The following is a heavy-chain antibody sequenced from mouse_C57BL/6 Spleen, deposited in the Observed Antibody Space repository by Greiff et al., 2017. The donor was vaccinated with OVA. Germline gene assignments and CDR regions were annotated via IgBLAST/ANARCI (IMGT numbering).Heavy chain of an antibody. Sequence: VMLVESGPGLVQPSQSLSITCTVSGFSLTSYGVHWVRQSPGKGLEWLGVIWSGGSTDYNAAFISRLSISKDNSKSQVFFKMNSLQADDTAIYYCARNGGVSVGDLFDYWGQGTTLTVSS. CDR2: IWSGGST. J-gene: IGHJ2*01. D-gene: IGHD3-1*01. V-gene: IGHV2-2*01. CDR1: GFSLTSYG. CDR3: ARNGGVSVGDLFDY.